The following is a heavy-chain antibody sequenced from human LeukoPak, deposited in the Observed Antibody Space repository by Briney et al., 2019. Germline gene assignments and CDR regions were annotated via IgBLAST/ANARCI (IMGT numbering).Heavy chain of an antibody. V-gene: IGHV1-8*01. J-gene: IGHJ4*02. Sequence: ASVKVSCKASGYTFTSYDINWVRQATGQGLEWMGWLDPNSGNTGYAQKFQGRVTMTRNTSISTAYMELSSLRSEDTAVYYCARGRRNGDFWSGYGIDYWGQGILVTVSS. CDR1: GYTFTSYD. CDR3: ARGRRNGDFWSGYGIDY. D-gene: IGHD3-3*01. CDR2: LDPNSGNT.